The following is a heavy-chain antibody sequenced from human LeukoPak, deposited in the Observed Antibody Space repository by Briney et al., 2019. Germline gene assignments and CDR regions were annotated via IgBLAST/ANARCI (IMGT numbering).Heavy chain of an antibody. CDR3: AKDRVVVIAIRWAAFDI. CDR2: ISGSGGST. Sequence: GGSLRLSCAASGFTFSSYAMSWVRQAPGKGLEWVSAISGSGGSTYYADSVKGRFTISRDNSKNTLYLQMNSLRAEDTAVYYCAKDRVVVIAIRWAAFDIWGQGTMVTVSS. V-gene: IGHV3-23*01. CDR1: GFTFSSYA. D-gene: IGHD2-21*01. J-gene: IGHJ3*02.